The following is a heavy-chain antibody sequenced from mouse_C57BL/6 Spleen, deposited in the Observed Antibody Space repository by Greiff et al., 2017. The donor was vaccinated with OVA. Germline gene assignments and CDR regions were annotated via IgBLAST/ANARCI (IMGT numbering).Heavy chain of an antibody. CDR2: IDPSDSYT. CDR1: GYTFTSYW. V-gene: IGHV1-59*01. D-gene: IGHD3-2*02. J-gene: IGHJ3*01. Sequence: VQLQQPGAELVRPGTSVKLSCKASGYTFTSYWMHWVKQRPGQGLEWIGVIDPSDSYTNYNQKFKGKATLTVDTSSSTAYMQLSSLTSEDSAVYYCARGETAQATRFAYWGQGTLVTVSA. CDR3: ARGETAQATRFAY.